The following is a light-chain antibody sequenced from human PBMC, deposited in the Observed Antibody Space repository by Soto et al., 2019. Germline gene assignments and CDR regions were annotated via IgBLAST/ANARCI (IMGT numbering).Light chain of an antibody. Sequence: QSVLTQPPSASGTPGQRVTISCSGSSSNIGSNYVYWYQQLPGTAPKLLIYKNNQRPSRVPDRFSGSKSGTSASLAISGLRSEDEADYYCAAWDDSLSGWLFGGGTKVTVL. V-gene: IGLV1-47*01. CDR2: KNN. CDR3: AAWDDSLSGWL. CDR1: SSNIGSNY. J-gene: IGLJ3*02.